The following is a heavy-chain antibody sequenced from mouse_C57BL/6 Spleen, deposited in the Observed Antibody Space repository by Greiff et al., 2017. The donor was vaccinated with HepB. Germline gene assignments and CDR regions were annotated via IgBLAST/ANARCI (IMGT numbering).Heavy chain of an antibody. CDR1: GFTFSSYT. D-gene: IGHD3-3*01. V-gene: IGHV5-9*01. J-gene: IGHJ1*03. Sequence: DVMLVESGGGLVKPGGSLKLSCAASGFTFSSYTMSWVRQTPEKRLEWVATISGGGGNTYYPDSVKGRFTISRDNAKNTLYLQMSSLRSEDTALYYCARPGPWYFDVWGTGTTVTVSS. CDR3: ARPGPWYFDV. CDR2: ISGGGGNT.